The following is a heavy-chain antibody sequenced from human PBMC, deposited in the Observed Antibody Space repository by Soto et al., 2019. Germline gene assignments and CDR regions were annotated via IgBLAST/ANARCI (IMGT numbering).Heavy chain of an antibody. Sequence: QVQLRESGPGLVKPSETLSLTCTVSGISINNNYWSWIRQPPGKELELIGDILDTGSTNYNPSLGGRASISIDTYKSQFSLKLASVTAANTAMYFCARDWRGTSGWFPDVEFDVWSQGTLITVS. CDR3: ARDWRGTSGWFPDVEFDV. D-gene: IGHD6-19*01. CDR2: ILDTGST. J-gene: IGHJ4*02. V-gene: IGHV4-59*01. CDR1: GISINNNY.